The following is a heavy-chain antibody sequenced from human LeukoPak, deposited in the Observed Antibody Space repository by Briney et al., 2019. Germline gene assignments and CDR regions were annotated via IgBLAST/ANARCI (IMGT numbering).Heavy chain of an antibody. D-gene: IGHD3-10*01. Sequence: GGSLRLSCAASGFTFSSYWMSWVRQAPGKGLEWVANIKQDGSEKYYVDSVKGRFTISRDNAKNSLYLQMNSLRAGDTAVYYCARGDKMVRGAGRIYYYYYGMDVWGQGTTVTVSS. CDR2: IKQDGSEK. CDR1: GFTFSSYW. J-gene: IGHJ6*02. V-gene: IGHV3-7*01. CDR3: ARGDKMVRGAGRIYYYYYGMDV.